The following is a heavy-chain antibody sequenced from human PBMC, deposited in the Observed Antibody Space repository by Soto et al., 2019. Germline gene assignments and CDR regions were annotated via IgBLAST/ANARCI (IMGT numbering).Heavy chain of an antibody. V-gene: IGHV3-74*01. Sequence: GGSLRLSCAASGFTLSSYGMSWVRQAPGKGLVWVSRINSDGSSTSYADSVKGRFTISRDNAKNTLYLQMNSLRAEDTAVYYCARDVYSSSWYFDYWGQGTLVTVSS. J-gene: IGHJ4*02. CDR2: INSDGSST. CDR1: GFTLSSYG. CDR3: ARDVYSSSWYFDY. D-gene: IGHD6-13*01.